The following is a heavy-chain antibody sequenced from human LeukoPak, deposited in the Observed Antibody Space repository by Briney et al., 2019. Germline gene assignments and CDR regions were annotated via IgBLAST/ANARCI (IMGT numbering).Heavy chain of an antibody. CDR1: GFTSSSYA. CDR3: ARAMAVVYSYGKQDY. CDR2: ITASGGNT. D-gene: IGHD5-18*01. J-gene: IGHJ4*02. V-gene: IGHV3-23*01. Sequence: GGSLRLSCAASGFTSSSYAMNWVRQAPGKWLEWVSSITASGGNTYYADSVKGRFTISRDNSKNTLYLQMNSLRAEDTAVYYCARAMAVVYSYGKQDYWGQGTLVTVSS.